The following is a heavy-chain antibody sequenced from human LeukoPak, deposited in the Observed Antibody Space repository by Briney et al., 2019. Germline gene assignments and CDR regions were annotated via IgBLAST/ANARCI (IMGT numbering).Heavy chain of an antibody. CDR2: ISSSGSTI. D-gene: IGHD1-26*01. J-gene: IGHJ4*02. V-gene: IGHV3-48*03. CDR1: GFTFSSYA. Sequence: GRSLRLSCAASGFTFSSYAMHWVRQAPGKGLEWVSYISSSGSTIYYADSVKGRFTISRDNAKNSLYLQMNSLRAEDTAVYYCAPTAQLRPFHYWGQGTLVTVSS. CDR3: APTAQLRPFHY.